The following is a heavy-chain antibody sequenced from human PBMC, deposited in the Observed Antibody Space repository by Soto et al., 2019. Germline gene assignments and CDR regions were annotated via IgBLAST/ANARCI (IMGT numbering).Heavy chain of an antibody. V-gene: IGHV3-74*01. CDR3: ARWSSAAAGDY. CDR2: INSDGSST. CDR1: GFTFSSYW. J-gene: IGHJ4*02. D-gene: IGHD6-13*01. Sequence: GGSLRLSCAASGFTFSSYWMHWVRQAPGKGLVWVSRINSDGSSTSYADSVKGRFTISRDNAKNTLYLQMNSLRAEDTAVYYCARWSSAAAGDYWGQGTLVTVSS.